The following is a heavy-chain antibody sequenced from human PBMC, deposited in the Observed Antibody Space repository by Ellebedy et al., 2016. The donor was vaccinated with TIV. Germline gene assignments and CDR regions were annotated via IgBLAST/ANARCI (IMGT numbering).Heavy chain of an antibody. CDR2: ISYDGINK. J-gene: IGHJ3*02. D-gene: IGHD3-16*02. CDR3: AREHTSRELSNAFDI. V-gene: IGHV3-30-3*01. Sequence: GESLKISXAASGFTFTSFALHWVRQAPGKGLDWVGVISYDGINKYYGDPVKGRFTISRDISTNTLYLQMNSLRPDDTAVYYCAREHTSRELSNAFDIWGQGTMVTVSS. CDR1: GFTFTSFA.